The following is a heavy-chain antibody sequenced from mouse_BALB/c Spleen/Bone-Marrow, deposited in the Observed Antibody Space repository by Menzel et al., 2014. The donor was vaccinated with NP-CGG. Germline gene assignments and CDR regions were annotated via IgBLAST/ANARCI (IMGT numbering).Heavy chain of an antibody. CDR1: GFTFSSYG. Sequence: EVMLEESGGGLVQPGGSLTLYCAASGFTFSSYGMSWVRQTPDKRLELVAIIHSYGTSTYYPDSVKGRFTISRDNAKNTLFLQMSSLKSEDTAIYYCARKVRQDAIFDFWCEGSTLTVSS. CDR2: IHSYGTST. D-gene: IGHD2-14*01. J-gene: IGHJ2*01. CDR3: ARKVRQDAIFDF. V-gene: IGHV5-6-3*01.